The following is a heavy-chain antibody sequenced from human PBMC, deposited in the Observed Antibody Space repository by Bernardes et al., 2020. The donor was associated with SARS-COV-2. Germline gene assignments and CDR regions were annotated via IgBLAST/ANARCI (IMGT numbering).Heavy chain of an antibody. CDR2: ISAYNGNT. CDR1: GYTFTSYG. D-gene: IGHD3-3*01. V-gene: IGHV1-18*04. J-gene: IGHJ6*02. CDR3: ARDFTGYYDFWSGYYYGMDV. Sequence: ASVKVSCKASGYTFTSYGISWVRQAPGQGLEWMGWISAYNGNTNYAQKLQGRVTMTTDTSTSTAYMELRSLRSDDTAVYYCARDFTGYYDFWSGYYYGMDVWGQGT.